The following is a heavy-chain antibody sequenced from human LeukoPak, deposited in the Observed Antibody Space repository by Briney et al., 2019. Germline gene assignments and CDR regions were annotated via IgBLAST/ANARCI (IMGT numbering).Heavy chain of an antibody. J-gene: IGHJ4*02. V-gene: IGHV3-23*01. D-gene: IGHD5-18*01. Sequence: GGSLRLSCAASGFTFSSYGMSWVRQAPGKGLEWVSAISGSGGSTYYADSVKGRFTISRDNSKNTLYLQMNSLRAEDTAVYYCAKDQRGYSSHFGYWGQGTLVTVSS. CDR2: ISGSGGST. CDR1: GFTFSSYG. CDR3: AKDQRGYSSHFGY.